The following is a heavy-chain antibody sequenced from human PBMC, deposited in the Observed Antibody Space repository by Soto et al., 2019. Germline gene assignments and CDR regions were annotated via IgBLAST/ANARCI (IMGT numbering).Heavy chain of an antibody. D-gene: IGHD6-19*01. J-gene: IGHJ4*02. CDR3: ARVQWLDLCYFDY. CDR1: GGTFSSYT. CDR2: IIPILGIA. Sequence: QVQLVQSGAEVKKPGSSVKVSCKASGGTFSSYTISWVRQAPGQGLEWMGRIIPILGIANYAQKFQGRVTITADKSTITAYMELSSLRSEDTAVYYCARVQWLDLCYFDYWGQGTLVTVSS. V-gene: IGHV1-69*02.